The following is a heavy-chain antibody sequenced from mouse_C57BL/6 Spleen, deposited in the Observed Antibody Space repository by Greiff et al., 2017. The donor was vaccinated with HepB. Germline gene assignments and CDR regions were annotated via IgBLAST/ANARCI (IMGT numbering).Heavy chain of an antibody. D-gene: IGHD2-4*01. Sequence: QVQLQQSGAELVMPGASVKLSCKASGYTFTSYWMHWVKQRPGQGLEWIGEIDPSDSYTNYNQKFKGKSTLTVDKSSSTAYMQLSSLTSEDSAVYYCAKGYDYYFDYWGQGTTLTVSS. CDR2: IDPSDSYT. CDR1: GYTFTSYW. CDR3: AKGYDYYFDY. J-gene: IGHJ2*01. V-gene: IGHV1-69*01.